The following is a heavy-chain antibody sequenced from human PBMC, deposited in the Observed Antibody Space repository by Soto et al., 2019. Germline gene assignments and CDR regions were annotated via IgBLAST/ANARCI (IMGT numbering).Heavy chain of an antibody. CDR2: INSDGSST. D-gene: IGHD3-10*01. Sequence: EVQLVESGGGLVQPGGSLRLSCAASGFTFSSYWMHWVRQAPGKGLVWVSRINSDGSSTSYADSVKGRFTISRDNAKNTLYLQMNSLRAEDTAVYYCARGIHSRGWFGELVFGMDVWGQGTTVTVSS. CDR1: GFTFSSYW. J-gene: IGHJ6*02. CDR3: ARGIHSRGWFGELVFGMDV. V-gene: IGHV3-74*01.